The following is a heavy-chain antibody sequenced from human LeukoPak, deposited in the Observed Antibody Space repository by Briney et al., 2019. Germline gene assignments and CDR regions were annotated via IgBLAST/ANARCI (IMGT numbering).Heavy chain of an antibody. V-gene: IGHV3-23*01. Sequence: HSGGSLRLSCAASGFTFSSYAMSWVLQAPGKGLEWVSAISGSGGITSYADSVKGRFTISRDNSKNTLYLQMNSLRAEDTAVYYCAKDLVVVTAARRGGQGTLVTVSS. CDR3: AKDLVVVTAARR. J-gene: IGHJ4*02. CDR1: GFTFSSYA. D-gene: IGHD2-21*02. CDR2: ISGSGGIT.